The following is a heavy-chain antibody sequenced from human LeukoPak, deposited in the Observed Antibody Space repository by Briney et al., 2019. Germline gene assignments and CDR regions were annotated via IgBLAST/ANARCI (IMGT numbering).Heavy chain of an antibody. V-gene: IGHV3-48*02. CDR1: GFTFSVYI. Sequence: GGSLRLSCAASGFTFSVYIMNWVRQAPGKGGEWVSYISGSSSTIYYADSVKGRFTISRDNAKNSLYLQMNSLRDEDTAVYYCARDQWRFGYNLGFDIWGQGTMVTVSS. D-gene: IGHD1-14*01. J-gene: IGHJ3*02. CDR2: ISGSSSTI. CDR3: ARDQWRFGYNLGFDI.